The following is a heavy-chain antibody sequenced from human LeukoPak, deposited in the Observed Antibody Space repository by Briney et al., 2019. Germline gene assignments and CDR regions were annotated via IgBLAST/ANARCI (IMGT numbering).Heavy chain of an antibody. J-gene: IGHJ4*02. V-gene: IGHV1-69*04. D-gene: IGHD5-24*01. Sequence: SVKVSCKASGGTFSSYAISWVRQAPGQGHEWMGRIIPILGIANYAQKFQGRVTITADKSTSTAYMELSSLRSEDTAVYYCASPGARWLQEPFDYWGQGTLVTVSS. CDR3: ASPGARWLQEPFDY. CDR1: GGTFSSYA. CDR2: IIPILGIA.